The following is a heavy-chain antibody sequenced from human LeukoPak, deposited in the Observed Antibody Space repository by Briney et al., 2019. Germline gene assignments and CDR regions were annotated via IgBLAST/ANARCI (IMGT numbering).Heavy chain of an antibody. D-gene: IGHD5-18*01. CDR2: IIPIFGTA. CDR3: ATLVDTAMVTGDY. CDR1: GGTFSSYA. J-gene: IGHJ4*02. Sequence: SVKVSCKASGGTFSSYAISWVRQAPGQGLEWMGGIIPIFGTANYAQKFQGRVTITADESASTAYMELSSLRSEDTAVYYCATLVDTAMVTGDYWGQGTLVTVSS. V-gene: IGHV1-69*13.